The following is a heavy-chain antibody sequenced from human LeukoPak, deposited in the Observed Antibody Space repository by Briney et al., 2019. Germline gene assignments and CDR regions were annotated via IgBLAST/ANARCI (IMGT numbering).Heavy chain of an antibody. CDR3: ARGHWGRYYDSSAIGPFVY. CDR1: GGSFSGYY. CDR2: INHSGST. J-gene: IGHJ4*02. D-gene: IGHD3-22*01. V-gene: IGHV4-34*01. Sequence: SETLSLTCAVYGGSFSGYYWSWIRQPPGKGLEWMGEINHSGSTNYNPSLKSRVTISVDTSKNQFSLKLSSVTAADTAVYYCARGHWGRYYDSSAIGPFVYWGQGTLVTVSS.